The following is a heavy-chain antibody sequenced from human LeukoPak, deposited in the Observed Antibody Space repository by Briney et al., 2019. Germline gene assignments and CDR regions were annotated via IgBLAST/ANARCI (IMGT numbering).Heavy chain of an antibody. J-gene: IGHJ4*02. D-gene: IGHD4-17*01. CDR3: ARLGDYPNAAFDF. CDR1: EYSFSTYW. V-gene: IGHV5-51*01. CDR2: IYPGDSDA. Sequence: GESLKISCKASEYSFSTYWVGWVRQMPGKGLEWMGTIYPGDSDARYSPSFQGQVTISADKSISTAYLQWSSLKASDTAMYYCARLGDYPNAAFDFWGQGTLVTVSS.